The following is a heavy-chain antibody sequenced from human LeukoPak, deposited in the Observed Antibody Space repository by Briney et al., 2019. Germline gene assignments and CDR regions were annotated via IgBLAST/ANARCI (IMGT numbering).Heavy chain of an antibody. Sequence: GGSLRLSCAASGFTVSANYMSWVRQAPGKGLEWVSVIYSRGSTYYADSVKGRSTISRDNSKNTLYLQMNSLRDEDTALYYCARGGPEDAFDIWGQGTMVIVSS. CDR1: GFTVSANY. CDR3: ARGGPEDAFDI. J-gene: IGHJ3*02. D-gene: IGHD1-14*01. V-gene: IGHV3-66*01. CDR2: IYSRGST.